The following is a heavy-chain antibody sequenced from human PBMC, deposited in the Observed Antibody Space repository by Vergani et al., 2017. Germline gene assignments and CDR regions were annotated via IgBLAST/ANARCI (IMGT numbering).Heavy chain of an antibody. D-gene: IGHD6-13*01. CDR2: ISWNSGSI. CDR3: AKLPSIAAAGTSAFDI. V-gene: IGHV3-9*01. J-gene: IGHJ3*02. Sequence: EVQLVESGGGLVQPGRSLRLSCAASGFTFDDYAMHWVRQAPGKGLEWVSGISWNSGSIGYADSVKGRFTISRDNAKNSLYLQMNSLRAEDTALYYCAKLPSIAAAGTSAFDIWGRGTMVTFSS. CDR1: GFTFDDYA.